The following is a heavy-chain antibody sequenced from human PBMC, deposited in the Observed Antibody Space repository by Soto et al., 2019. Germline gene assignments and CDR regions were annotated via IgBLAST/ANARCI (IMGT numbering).Heavy chain of an antibody. D-gene: IGHD5-12*01. CDR1: GGTFSSYA. CDR3: ARDRSNGRWLQYYYFDY. CDR2: IIPIFGTA. J-gene: IGHJ4*02. Sequence: ASVTVSCQASGGTFSSYAISWVRQAPGQGLEWMGGIIPIFGTANYAQKFQGRVTITADESTSTAYMELSSLRSEDTAVYYCARDRSNGRWLQYYYFDYWGQGTLVTVSS. V-gene: IGHV1-69*13.